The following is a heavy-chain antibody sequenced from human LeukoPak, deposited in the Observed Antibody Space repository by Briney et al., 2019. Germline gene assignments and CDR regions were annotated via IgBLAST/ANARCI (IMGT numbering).Heavy chain of an antibody. D-gene: IGHD5-18*01. V-gene: IGHV3-48*03. CDR2: ISTSGSII. Sequence: PGGSLRLSCAASGFTFSDYEMNWVRQAPGKGLEWILHISTSGSIIHYADSVKGRFTISRDNAKTPLYLQMNSLRAEDTAVYYCARDLSGVTGYTYGRGIDYWGQGTLVTVSS. J-gene: IGHJ4*02. CDR3: ARDLSGVTGYTYGRGIDY. CDR1: GFTFSDYE.